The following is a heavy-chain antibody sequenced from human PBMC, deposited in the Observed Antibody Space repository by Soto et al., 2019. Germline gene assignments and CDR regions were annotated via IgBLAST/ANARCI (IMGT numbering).Heavy chain of an antibody. J-gene: IGHJ5*02. V-gene: IGHV3-23*01. CDR1: GFTFSSYA. D-gene: IGHD3-22*01. CDR2: ISGSGGST. Sequence: EVQLLESGGGLVQPGGSLRLSCAASGFTFSSYAMSWVRQAPGKGLEWVSAISGSGGSTYYADSVKGRFTISRDNSKNTLSLQMNSLRAEDTAVYYCAKDRFRDSYDTSASWFDPWGQGTLVTVSS. CDR3: AKDRFRDSYDTSASWFDP.